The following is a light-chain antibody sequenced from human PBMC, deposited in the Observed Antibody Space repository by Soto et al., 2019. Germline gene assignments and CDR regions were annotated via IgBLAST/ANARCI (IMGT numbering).Light chain of an antibody. CDR3: QQYGS. Sequence: IVLTQSPVSLSLYPGESPTLSCRASQSVSNTHVAWYQQRPGQAPRLLIYDASRRDIGVPDRLSGSGSGTDFTLTISGLEPEDFAVYYCQQYGSFGQGTKVDIK. CDR1: QSVSNTH. J-gene: IGKJ1*01. CDR2: DAS. V-gene: IGKV3-20*01.